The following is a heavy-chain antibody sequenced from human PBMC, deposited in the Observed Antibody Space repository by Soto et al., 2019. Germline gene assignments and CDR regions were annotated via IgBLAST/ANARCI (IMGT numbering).Heavy chain of an antibody. CDR1: GYTFTGQY. CDR2: INPNSGGT. Sequence: QVQLVQPGAEVKKPGASMKVSCKASGYTFTGQYIHWVRQAPGQGLEWMGWINPNSGGTNYAQKFQGWVTMTRDTSISTAYMELSRLRSDDTAVYYCARGDCSSTSCHFDYWGQGTLVTVSS. J-gene: IGHJ4*02. D-gene: IGHD2-2*01. CDR3: ARGDCSSTSCHFDY. V-gene: IGHV1-2*04.